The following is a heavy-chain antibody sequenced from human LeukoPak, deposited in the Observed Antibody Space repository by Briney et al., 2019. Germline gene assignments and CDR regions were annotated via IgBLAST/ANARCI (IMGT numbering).Heavy chain of an antibody. V-gene: IGHV3-23*01. CDR3: AKPRAMTTGVGRYFDL. J-gene: IGHJ2*01. Sequence: GGSLGLSCGASGFTFTSYAMSWIRQAPGKGLEWVSAISGGGEDTYYPDSVKGRFTISRDNSKNTLYLQMNSLRAEDTAIYYCAKPRAMTTGVGRYFDLWGRGTLVTVSS. D-gene: IGHD1-1*01. CDR2: ISGGGEDT. CDR1: GFTFTSYA.